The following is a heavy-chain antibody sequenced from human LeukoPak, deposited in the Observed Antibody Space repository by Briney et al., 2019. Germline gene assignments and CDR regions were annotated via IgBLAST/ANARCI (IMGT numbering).Heavy chain of an antibody. D-gene: IGHD3-10*01. CDR1: GFTFTSSA. J-gene: IGHJ3*02. CDR2: IVVGSGNT. CDR3: AALPGTFGSGNAFDI. V-gene: IGHV1-58*02. Sequence: SVKVSCKASGFTFTSSAMQWVRQARGQRLEWIGWIVVGSGNTNYAQKFQERVTITRDMSTSTAYMELSSLRSEDTAVYYCAALPGTFGSGNAFDIWGQGTMATVSS.